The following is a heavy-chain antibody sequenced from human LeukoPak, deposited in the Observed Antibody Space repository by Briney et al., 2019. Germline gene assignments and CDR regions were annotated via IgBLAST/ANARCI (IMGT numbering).Heavy chain of an antibody. CDR2: ISSSSSYI. V-gene: IGHV3-21*01. D-gene: IGHD3-9*01. Sequence: GGSLRLSCAASGFTFSSYSMNWVRQAPGKGLEWVSSISSSSSYIYYADSVKGRFTISRDNAKNSLYLQMNSLGAEDTAVYYFARHKSAYDILTGYPSDAFDIWGQGTMVTVSS. CDR3: ARHKSAYDILTGYPSDAFDI. J-gene: IGHJ3*02. CDR1: GFTFSSYS.